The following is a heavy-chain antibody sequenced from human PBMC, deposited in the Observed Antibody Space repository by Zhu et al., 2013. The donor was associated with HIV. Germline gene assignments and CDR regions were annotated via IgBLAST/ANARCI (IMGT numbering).Heavy chain of an antibody. CDR1: GYTFNDYY. CDR3: ARALYDVRSRPDYIFYYMDV. Sequence: QVQLVQSGAEVAKPGASVRVSCKTSGYTFNDYYVHWVRQAPGQGLEWMGWMSPNTGGTIYAQNFQGRVAMTWDMSTTTAYMELRSLTSEDTALYLCARALYDVRSRPDYIFYYMDVWGKGTMVSVSS. CDR2: MSPNTGGT. V-gene: IGHV1-2*02. D-gene: IGHD3-10*02. J-gene: IGHJ6*03.